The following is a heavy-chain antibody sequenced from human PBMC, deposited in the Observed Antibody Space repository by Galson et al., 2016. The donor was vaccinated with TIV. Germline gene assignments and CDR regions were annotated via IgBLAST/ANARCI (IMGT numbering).Heavy chain of an antibody. CDR3: AKDRGYFEGFDH. Sequence: SLRLSCAVSDVTFSSSVMTWVRQAPGKGLEWVSALSGGATNTYYSDSVKGRFTISRDNSQNKVFLEMDSLRVDDTAVYYCAKDRGYFEGFDHWGPGTLVTVSS. D-gene: IGHD6-25*01. J-gene: IGHJ4*02. V-gene: IGHV3-23*01. CDR1: DVTFSSSV. CDR2: LSGGATNT.